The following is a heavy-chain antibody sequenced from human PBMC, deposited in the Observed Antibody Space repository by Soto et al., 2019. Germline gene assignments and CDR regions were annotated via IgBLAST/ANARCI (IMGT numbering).Heavy chain of an antibody. CDR3: ARDILSVGPRANDAFDV. CDR2: INPDNGNT. V-gene: IGHV1-3*01. Sequence: QVQLVQSGAEVRKPGASVNISCWASGFTFGDKLINWVRQVPGQSLEWMGWINPDNGNTNYSQTFQGRVTISRHSSASIAYVEVTDLTSDDTAVYYCARDILSVGPRANDAFDVWGQGTLVTVSS. D-gene: IGHD2-8*02. J-gene: IGHJ3*01. CDR1: GFTFGDKL.